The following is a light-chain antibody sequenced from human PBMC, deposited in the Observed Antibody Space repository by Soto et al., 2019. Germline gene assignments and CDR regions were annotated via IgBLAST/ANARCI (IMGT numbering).Light chain of an antibody. CDR3: QQYGSSPLT. J-gene: IGKJ4*01. CDR1: QSVSSSY. V-gene: IGKV3-20*01. CDR2: GAS. Sequence: EIVLTQSPCTLSLSPGERATLSCRASQSVSSSYLAWYQQKAGQAPRLLIHGASTRATGIPARFSGSGSGTEFTLTISRLEPEDFAMYYCQQYGSSPLTFGGGTKVDIK.